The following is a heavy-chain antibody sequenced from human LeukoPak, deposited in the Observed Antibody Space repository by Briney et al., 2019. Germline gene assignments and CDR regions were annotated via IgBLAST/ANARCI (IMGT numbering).Heavy chain of an antibody. Sequence: SVKVSCKASGYTFTSYGISWVRQAPGQGLEWMGGIIPIFGTANYAQKFQGRVTITADKSTSTAYMELSSLRSEDTAVYYCARAPHYYDSRTGAFDIWGQGTMVTVSS. J-gene: IGHJ3*02. CDR2: IIPIFGTA. CDR1: GYTFTSYG. CDR3: ARAPHYYDSRTGAFDI. D-gene: IGHD3-22*01. V-gene: IGHV1-69*06.